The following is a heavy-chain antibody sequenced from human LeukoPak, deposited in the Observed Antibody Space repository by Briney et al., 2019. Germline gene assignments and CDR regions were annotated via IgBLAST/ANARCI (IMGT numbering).Heavy chain of an antibody. CDR2: INHSGST. V-gene: IGHV4-34*01. Sequence: PSETLSLTCAVYGGSFSGYYWSWIRQPPGKGLEWIGEINHSGSTNYNPSLKSRVTISVDTSKNQFSLRLSSVTAADTAVYYCARGLSAVVYWGQGTLVTVSS. D-gene: IGHD3-16*02. CDR1: GGSFSGYY. CDR3: ARGLSAVVY. J-gene: IGHJ4*02.